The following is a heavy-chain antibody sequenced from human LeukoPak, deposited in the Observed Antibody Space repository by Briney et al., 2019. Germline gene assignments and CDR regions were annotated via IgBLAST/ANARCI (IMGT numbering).Heavy chain of an antibody. V-gene: IGHV1-18*01. CDR1: GYTFTSYG. D-gene: IGHD6-13*01. CDR3: AREPSSSWYMMNYYYYGMDV. Sequence: GASVKVSCKASGYTFTSYGICWVRQAPGQGLEWMGWISAYNGNTNYAQKLQGRVTMTTDTSTSTAYMELRSLRSDDTAVYYCAREPSSSWYMMNYYYYGMDVWGQGTTVTVSS. J-gene: IGHJ6*02. CDR2: ISAYNGNT.